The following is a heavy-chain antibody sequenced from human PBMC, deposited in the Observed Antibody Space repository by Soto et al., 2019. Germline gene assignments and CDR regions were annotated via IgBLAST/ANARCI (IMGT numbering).Heavy chain of an antibody. V-gene: IGHV3-30*04. CDR3: ARVFGDYSSRFDH. CDR1: GFTYSTYA. CDR2: ISYDGRKE. Sequence: QVQLVESGGGVVQPGRSLRLSCAASGFTYSTYAMHWVRQAPGKGLEWVTVISYDGRKEFYADSVKGRFTISRDNSKNTLYLQMNSLRAEDTAVYYCARVFGDYSSRFDHWGQGTLVTVSS. J-gene: IGHJ5*02. D-gene: IGHD2-21*02.